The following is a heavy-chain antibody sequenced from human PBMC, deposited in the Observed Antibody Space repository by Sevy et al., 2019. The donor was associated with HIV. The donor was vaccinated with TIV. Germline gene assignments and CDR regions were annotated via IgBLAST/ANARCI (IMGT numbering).Heavy chain of an antibody. V-gene: IGHV3-23*01. CDR2: ISGSGGST. CDR3: AKDTQRTPTPAFFDY. CDR1: GFTFSSYA. J-gene: IGHJ4*02. Sequence: GESLKISCAASGFTFSSYAMSWVRQAPGKGLEWVSAISGSGGSTYYADSVKGRFTISRDNSKNTLYLQMNSLRAEDTAVYYCAKDTQRTPTPAFFDYWGQGTLVTVSS.